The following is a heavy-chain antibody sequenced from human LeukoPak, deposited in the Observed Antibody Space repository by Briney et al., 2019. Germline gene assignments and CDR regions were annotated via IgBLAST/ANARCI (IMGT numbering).Heavy chain of an antibody. CDR2: MNPNSGNT. D-gene: IGHD6-19*01. J-gene: IGHJ6*02. V-gene: IGHV1-8*01. CDR3: AADLVAGTNDYYYYGMDV. Sequence: GASVKVSCKASGYTFTSYDMNWVRQATGQGLEWMGWMNPNSGNTGYAQKFQGRVTMTRNTSISTAYMELSSLRSEDTAVYYCAADLVAGTNDYYYYGMDVWGQGTTVTVSS. CDR1: GYTFTSYD.